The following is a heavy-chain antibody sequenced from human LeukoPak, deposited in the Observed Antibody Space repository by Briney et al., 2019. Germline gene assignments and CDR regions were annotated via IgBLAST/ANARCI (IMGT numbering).Heavy chain of an antibody. CDR2: IRYDGSNK. D-gene: IGHD6-13*01. Sequence: GGSLRLSCAASGFTFSSYGMHWVRQAPGKGLEWVVFIRYDGSNKYYADSVKGRFTISRDNSKNTLYLQMNSLRAEDTAVYYCAKGISSSRGINWFDPWGQGTLVTVSS. CDR1: GFTFSSYG. CDR3: AKGISSSRGINWFDP. V-gene: IGHV3-30*02. J-gene: IGHJ5*02.